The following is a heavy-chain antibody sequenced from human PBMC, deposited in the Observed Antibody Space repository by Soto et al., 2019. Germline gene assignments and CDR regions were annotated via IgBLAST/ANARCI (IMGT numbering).Heavy chain of an antibody. Sequence: SVKVSCKASGGTFSSYRINWVRQAPGQGLEWVGGIVPIYRTADYAQKFQGRVTITADESARTSYMELRSPKSQDTAVYYCVRDSGAKLSSSWGQGTLVTVSS. V-gene: IGHV1-69*13. CDR3: VRDSGAKLSSS. CDR1: GGTFSSYR. D-gene: IGHD6-13*01. CDR2: IVPIYRTA. J-gene: IGHJ4*02.